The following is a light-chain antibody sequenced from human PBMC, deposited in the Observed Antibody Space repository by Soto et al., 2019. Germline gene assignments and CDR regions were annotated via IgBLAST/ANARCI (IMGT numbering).Light chain of an antibody. V-gene: IGLV2-14*03. CDR2: DVS. CDR3: SSYTVTDTPSV. J-gene: IGLJ1*01. CDR1: SSDVGGYNY. Sequence: SVLTQPASVSGSPGQSITISCSGTSSDVGGYNYVSWYQQHPGKAPKLMIYDVSYRPSGVSIRFSGSKSGNTASLTISGLQAEDEADYYYSSYTVTDTPSVFGTGTKVTVL.